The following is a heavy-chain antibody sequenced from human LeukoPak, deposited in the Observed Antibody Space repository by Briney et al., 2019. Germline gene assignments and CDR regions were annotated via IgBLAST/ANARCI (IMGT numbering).Heavy chain of an antibody. CDR1: GFTFSSYG. J-gene: IGHJ6*02. CDR2: ISYDASNT. CDR3: AREPAGYYYYGMDV. D-gene: IGHD2-2*01. V-gene: IGHV3-30*03. Sequence: GGSLRLSCAASGFTFSSYGMHWVRQAPGKGLEWVAVISYDASNTYYADSVKGRFTISRDNSKNTLYLQMNSLRAEDTAVYYCAREPAGYYYYGMDVWGQGTTVTVSS.